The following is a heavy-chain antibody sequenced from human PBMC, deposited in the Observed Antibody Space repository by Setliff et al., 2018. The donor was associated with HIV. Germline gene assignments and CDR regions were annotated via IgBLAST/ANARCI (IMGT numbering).Heavy chain of an antibody. CDR1: GASIGRRSDC. V-gene: IGHV4-39*01. CDR3: ASLDGSESPYIYYYYMDV. J-gene: IGHJ6*03. Sequence: KASETLSLTCTVSGASIGRRSDCWGWIRQPPGKGLEWIGSIYYRGNTYYNPSLKSRAAISVDTSKNQISLKLSSVTAADTAVYYCASLDGSESPYIYYYYMDVWGKGTAVTVSS. D-gene: IGHD3-10*01. CDR2: IYYRGNT.